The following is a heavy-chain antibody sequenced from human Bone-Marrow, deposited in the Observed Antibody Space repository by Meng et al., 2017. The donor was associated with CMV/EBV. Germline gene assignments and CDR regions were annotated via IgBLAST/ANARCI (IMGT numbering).Heavy chain of an antibody. V-gene: IGHV1-18*01. Sequence: ASVKVSCKASGYTFTSYGISWVRQAPGQGLEWMGWISAYNGNTNYAQKLQGRVTMTRDTSTSTVYMELSSLRSEDTAVYYCARDWPLGVVVPAAIGNWFDPWGQGTLVTVSS. CDR3: ARDWPLGVVVPAAIGNWFDP. D-gene: IGHD2-2*01. CDR1: GYTFTSYG. CDR2: ISAYNGNT. J-gene: IGHJ5*02.